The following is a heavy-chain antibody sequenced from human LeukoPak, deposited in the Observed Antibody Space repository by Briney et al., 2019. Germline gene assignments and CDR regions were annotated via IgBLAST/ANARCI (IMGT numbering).Heavy chain of an antibody. D-gene: IGHD3-10*01. Sequence: GGSLRLSCAASGFTFSSYGMHWVRQAPGKGLEWVAFIRYDENNKYYADSVKGRFTISRDNYKNTLYLQMNSLRAEDSAVYYCAKGGGRITMVRGERLPNYFDYWGQGTLVTISS. J-gene: IGHJ4*02. CDR2: IRYDENNK. CDR1: GFTFSSYG. V-gene: IGHV3-30*02. CDR3: AKGGGRITMVRGERLPNYFDY.